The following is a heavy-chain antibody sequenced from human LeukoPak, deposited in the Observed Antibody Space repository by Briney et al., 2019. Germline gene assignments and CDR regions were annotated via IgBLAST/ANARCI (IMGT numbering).Heavy chain of an antibody. CDR3: ARILWCGELWGAIDY. J-gene: IGHJ4*02. Sequence: SWIRQPPGKAQEWLARIDWDEDKYYSTSLKTRLTISKDTSKNQVVLTMTNMDPVDTATYYCARILWCGELWGAIDYWGQGTLVTVSS. D-gene: IGHD3-10*01. CDR2: IDWDEDK. V-gene: IGHV2-70*11.